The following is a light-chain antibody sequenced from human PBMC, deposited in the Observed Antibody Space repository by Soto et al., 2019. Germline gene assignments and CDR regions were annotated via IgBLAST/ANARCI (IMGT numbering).Light chain of an antibody. CDR1: QIISNW. CDR3: QPYNTFLLT. V-gene: IGKV1-5*03. J-gene: IGKJ3*01. CDR2: KAS. Sequence: DIQVTQSPSTLSASVGDSVTISCRASQIISNWLAWYQQKPGKAPKLLIYKASTLESGVPSRFSGSGSGTDFTLTISSLQPDDFATYYCQPYNTFLLTCGPGTRVDIK.